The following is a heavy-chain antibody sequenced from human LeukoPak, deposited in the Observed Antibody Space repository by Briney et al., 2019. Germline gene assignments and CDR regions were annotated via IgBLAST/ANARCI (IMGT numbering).Heavy chain of an antibody. V-gene: IGHV5-51*01. CDR2: VYPGDSHT. Sequence: GESLKISCKGSGYIFTNYWIGWVRQMPGKGLDWMAIVYPGDSHTKYNPSFQGQVTISADKSSSTAYLQWISLRASDTAIYYCVRTPTCSSGSCYPNWLDSWGQGTLVTVSS. J-gene: IGHJ5*01. CDR1: GYIFTNYW. CDR3: VRTPTCSSGSCYPNWLDS. D-gene: IGHD2-15*01.